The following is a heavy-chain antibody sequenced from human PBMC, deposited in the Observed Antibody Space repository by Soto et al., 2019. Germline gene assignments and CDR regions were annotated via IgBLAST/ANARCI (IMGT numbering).Heavy chain of an antibody. D-gene: IGHD1-1*01. Sequence: ASVKVSCKASGYTFSDYYIHWVRQAPGQGLEWMGWINPNSGGTKYAPKFQGGVTMTRDTSITTAYMELSRLRSGDTAVYYCAREPATAKPEGVDFWAQGTLVTVSS. CDR3: AREPATAKPEGVDF. J-gene: IGHJ4*02. V-gene: IGHV1-2*02. CDR1: GYTFSDYY. CDR2: INPNSGGT.